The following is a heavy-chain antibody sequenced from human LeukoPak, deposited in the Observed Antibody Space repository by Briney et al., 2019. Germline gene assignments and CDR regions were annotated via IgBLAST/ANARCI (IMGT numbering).Heavy chain of an antibody. Sequence: PSETLPLTCAVYGGSFSGYYWSWIRQPPGKGLEWIGEINHSGSTNYNPSLKSRVTISVDTSKNQFSLKLSSVTAADTAVYYCARGRRVSLRGYNYFDYWGQGTLVTVSS. CDR1: GGSFSGYY. V-gene: IGHV4-34*01. J-gene: IGHJ4*02. CDR3: ARGRRVSLRGYNYFDY. CDR2: INHSGST. D-gene: IGHD5/OR15-5a*01.